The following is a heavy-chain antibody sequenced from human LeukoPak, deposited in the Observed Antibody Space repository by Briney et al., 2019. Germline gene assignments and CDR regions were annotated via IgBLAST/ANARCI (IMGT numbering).Heavy chain of an antibody. V-gene: IGHV3-48*02. CDR3: ARGGTYYDY. CDR2: ISSGSSIR. J-gene: IGHJ4*02. CDR1: GFSFSNYG. Sequence: PGGSLRLSCVASGFSFSNYGMNWVRQAAGKGLEWISDISSGSSIRNYADSVRGRFTISRDNAENSVYLQMNSLRDEDTAVYYCARGGTYYDYWGQGTPVTVSS. D-gene: IGHD3-10*01.